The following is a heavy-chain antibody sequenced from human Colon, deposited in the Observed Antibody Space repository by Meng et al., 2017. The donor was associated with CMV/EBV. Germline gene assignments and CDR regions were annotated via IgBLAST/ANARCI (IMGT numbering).Heavy chain of an antibody. CDR3: SRDPRTLDY. CDR1: GFTFSDYY. V-gene: IGHV3-11*05. J-gene: IGHJ4*02. Sequence: QGQLVEAGGALVKPGGCLRLSCAASGFTFSDYYMSWIRQAPGKGPEWVSYISGSSTDIKYVDSVKGRFTISRDNAKNSLYLQMNSLRADDTAVYYCSRDPRTLDYWGQGTLVTVSS. CDR2: ISGSSTDI.